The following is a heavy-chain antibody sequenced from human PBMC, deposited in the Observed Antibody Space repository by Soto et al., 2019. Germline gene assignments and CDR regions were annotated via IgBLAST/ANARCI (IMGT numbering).Heavy chain of an antibody. Sequence: GGSLRLSCVASGITFGIRAMSWVRQAPGEGLEWASTTTDSGGDANYADSVGGRFAISRDNSKKTLYLQMSSLTAEDSAIYYCARGSTDSYQGSRIFDFWGRGTLVTVSS. V-gene: IGHV3-23*01. CDR2: TTDSGGDA. CDR3: ARGSTDSYQGSRIFDF. J-gene: IGHJ4*02. CDR1: GITFGIRA. D-gene: IGHD3-10*01.